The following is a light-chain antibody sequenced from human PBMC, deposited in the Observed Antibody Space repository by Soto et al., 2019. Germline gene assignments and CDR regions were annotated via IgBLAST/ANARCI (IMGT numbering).Light chain of an antibody. J-gene: IGKJ5*01. CDR1: QSISSSY. CDR2: GAS. V-gene: IGKV3-20*01. CDR3: QQYGTSPPIT. Sequence: ETALTQSPGTLSLSPGERATLSCRASQSISSSYLAWYQQRPGQAPRLLIHGASSRATDIPDRFSGSGSGTDFTLTISRLEPEDFAVYFCQQYGTSPPITFGQGTRLEIK.